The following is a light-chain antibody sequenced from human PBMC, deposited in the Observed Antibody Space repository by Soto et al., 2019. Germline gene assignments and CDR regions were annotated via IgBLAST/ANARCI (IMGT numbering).Light chain of an antibody. V-gene: IGLV2-23*02. Sequence: VLTQPASVSGSPGQSITISCTGTTTDVGSYKLVSWYQQHPGKAPKLMIYEVSRRPSGVSNRFSGSKSGNTASLTISGLQAEDEADYYCCSWAGSSTFYFFGSGTKVTVL. J-gene: IGLJ1*01. CDR2: EVS. CDR3: CSWAGSSTFYF. CDR1: TTDVGSYKL.